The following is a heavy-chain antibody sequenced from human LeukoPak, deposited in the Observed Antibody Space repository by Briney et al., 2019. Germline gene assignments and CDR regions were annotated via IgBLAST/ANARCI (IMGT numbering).Heavy chain of an antibody. D-gene: IGHD1-26*01. Sequence: GGSLRLSCVASGFTFSSYWATWVRQAPGKGLEWVANIDPDGSHQYYVDSVKGRFTISKDNAKNSLYLQMNSLRAEDTAVYYCANALSGSYYYYYYMDVWGKGTTVTVSS. CDR1: GFTFSSYW. CDR2: IDPDGSHQ. J-gene: IGHJ6*03. V-gene: IGHV3-7*03. CDR3: ANALSGSYYYYYYMDV.